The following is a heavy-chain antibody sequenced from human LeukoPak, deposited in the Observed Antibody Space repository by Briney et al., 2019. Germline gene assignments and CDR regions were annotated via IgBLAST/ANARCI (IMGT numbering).Heavy chain of an antibody. CDR1: GFTFSSYW. Sequence: GGSLRLSCAASGFTFSSYWMHWVRQAPGKGLVWVSRINSDGSSTSYADSVKGRFTIPRDNAKNTLYLQMNSLRAEDTAVYYCARVHYSSGWYLFDYWGQGTLVTVSS. D-gene: IGHD6-19*01. CDR2: INSDGSST. J-gene: IGHJ4*02. V-gene: IGHV3-74*01. CDR3: ARVHYSSGWYLFDY.